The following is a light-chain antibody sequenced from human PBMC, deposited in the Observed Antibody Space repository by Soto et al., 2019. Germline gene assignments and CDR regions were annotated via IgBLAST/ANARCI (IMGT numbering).Light chain of an antibody. J-gene: IGLJ2*01. CDR2: DVT. V-gene: IGLV2-14*01. CDR1: SSDIGGCNY. Sequence: QSALTQPASVSGSPGQAITISCTGTSSDIGGCNYVSWYQQHPGKAPKLIIHDVTNRPSGVSNRFSGSKSANTASLTISGLQTEDEADYYCSSCTSSNTHVVFGGGTKLPVL. CDR3: SSCTSSNTHVV.